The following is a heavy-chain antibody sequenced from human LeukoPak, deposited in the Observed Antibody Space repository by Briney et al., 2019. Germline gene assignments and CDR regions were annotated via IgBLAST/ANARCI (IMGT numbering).Heavy chain of an antibody. J-gene: IGHJ6*03. V-gene: IGHV4-59*01. CDR3: ARVITNYYYYTDV. CDR2: IYYSGST. D-gene: IGHD3-3*01. Sequence: SETLSLTCTVSGGSISSYYWSWIRQPPGKGLEWIGYIYYSGSTNYNPSLKSRVTISVDTSKNQFFLKLSSVTAADTAVYYCARVITNYYYYTDVWGKGTTVTVSS. CDR1: GGSISSYY.